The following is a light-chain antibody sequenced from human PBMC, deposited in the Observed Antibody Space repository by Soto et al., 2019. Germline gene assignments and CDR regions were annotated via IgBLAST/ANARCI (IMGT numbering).Light chain of an antibody. J-gene: IGKJ1*01. CDR2: GAS. V-gene: IGKV3-20*01. Sequence: EVVLTQSPGTLSLSPGERATLSCGASQSVGSSYLAWYQQKPGQAPMLLIYGASTRATGIPDRFSGSGSGRSYTLTLSRLEPEDFAVYYGQQYINSPWTFGQGTKVEI. CDR1: QSVGSSY. CDR3: QQYINSPWT.